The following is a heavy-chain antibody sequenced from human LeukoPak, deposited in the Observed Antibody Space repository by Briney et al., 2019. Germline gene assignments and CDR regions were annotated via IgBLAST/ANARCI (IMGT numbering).Heavy chain of an antibody. J-gene: IGHJ4*02. CDR3: AKEFDSGGYGANFDS. CDR2: VSAHGTAK. Sequence: PGGSLRLSCTGSKFTFSNYGMQWVRQAPGKGLERVAVVSAHGTAKYYADSVKGRFTISRDNSRNTMYLQMNSLRAEDTAVYYCAKEFDSGGYGANFDSWGQGTLVTVSS. CDR1: KFTFSNYG. D-gene: IGHD3-10*01. V-gene: IGHV3-30*18.